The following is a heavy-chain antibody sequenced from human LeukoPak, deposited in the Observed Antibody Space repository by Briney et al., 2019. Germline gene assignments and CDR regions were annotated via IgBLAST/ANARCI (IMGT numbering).Heavy chain of an antibody. Sequence: PSETLSLTCTVSGGSISSSSYYWGWIRQPPGKGLERIGSIYYSGSTNYNPSLKSRVTMSVDTSKNQFSLKLSSVTAADTAVYYCARARSGYFDYWGQGTLVTVSS. CDR1: GGSISSSSYY. J-gene: IGHJ4*02. CDR3: ARARSGYFDY. V-gene: IGHV4-39*07. D-gene: IGHD1-26*01. CDR2: IYYSGST.